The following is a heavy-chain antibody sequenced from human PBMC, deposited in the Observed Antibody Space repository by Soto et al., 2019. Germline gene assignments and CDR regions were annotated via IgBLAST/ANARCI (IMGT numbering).Heavy chain of an antibody. CDR3: ATRNYYDSTGYYYWYYFDF. CDR1: GITFSNYA. V-gene: IGHV3-23*01. CDR2: ISGRGDST. D-gene: IGHD3-22*01. J-gene: IGHJ4*02. Sequence: EVQLLESGGGFVQPGGSLRLSCAASGITFSNYAMSWVRQAPGKGLEWVSVISGRGDSTYYAESVKGRFTISRDNSKNTVHLQMNNLGAEDTALYYCATRNYYDSTGYYYWYYFDFWGQGTLVTVSS.